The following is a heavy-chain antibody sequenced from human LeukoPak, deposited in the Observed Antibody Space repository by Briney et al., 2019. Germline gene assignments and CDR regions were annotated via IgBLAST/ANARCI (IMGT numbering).Heavy chain of an antibody. V-gene: IGHV3-48*04. CDR3: ARGANTYYYDSSGYYY. J-gene: IGHJ4*02. CDR1: GFTFSSFA. Sequence: GGSLRLSCAASGFTFSSFAMNWVRQAPGKGLEWVSIISGSGDTTHYTDSVKGRFTISRDNAKNSLYLQMNSLRAEDTAVYYCARGANTYYYDSSGYYYWGQGTLVTVSS. D-gene: IGHD3-22*01. CDR2: ISGSGDTT.